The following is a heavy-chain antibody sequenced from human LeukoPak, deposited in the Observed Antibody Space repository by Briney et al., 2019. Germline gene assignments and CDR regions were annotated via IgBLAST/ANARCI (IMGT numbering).Heavy chain of an antibody. V-gene: IGHV3-73*01. Sequence: PGGSLRLSCAASGFTFSGSAMLWVRQAPGKGREWVGRIRSKANNYATAYAASVKGRFTISRDDSENTAYLQMNSLKTEHTAVYYCTRPTFDSSGYDDYWGQGTLVTVSS. J-gene: IGHJ4*02. CDR1: GFTFSGSA. CDR3: TRPTFDSSGYDDY. D-gene: IGHD3-22*01. CDR2: IRSKANNYAT.